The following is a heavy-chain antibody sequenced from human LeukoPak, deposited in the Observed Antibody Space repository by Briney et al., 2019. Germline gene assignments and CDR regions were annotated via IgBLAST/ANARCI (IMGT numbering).Heavy chain of an antibody. V-gene: IGHV4-34*01. CDR3: ARRRVVPAAMDY. J-gene: IGHJ4*02. CDR1: GGSFSGYY. Sequence: SETLSLTCAVYGGSFSGYYWSWIRQPPGKGPEWIGEINHSGSTNYNPSLKSRVTISVDTSKNQFSLKLSSVTAADTAVYYCARRRVVPAAMDYWGQGTLVTVSS. CDR2: INHSGST. D-gene: IGHD2-2*01.